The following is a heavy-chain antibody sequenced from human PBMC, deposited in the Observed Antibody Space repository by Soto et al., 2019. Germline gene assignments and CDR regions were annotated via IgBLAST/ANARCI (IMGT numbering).Heavy chain of an antibody. V-gene: IGHV1-2*02. CDR3: ARDTVPLRYGSGSYYMY. Sequence: ASVKVSCKASGYTFTGYYMHWVRQAPGQGLEWMGWINPNSGGTNYAQKFQGRVTMTRDTSISTAYMELSRLRSDDTAVCYCARDTVPLRYGSGSYYMYWGQGALVTVSS. D-gene: IGHD3-10*01. J-gene: IGHJ4*02. CDR1: GYTFTGYY. CDR2: INPNSGGT.